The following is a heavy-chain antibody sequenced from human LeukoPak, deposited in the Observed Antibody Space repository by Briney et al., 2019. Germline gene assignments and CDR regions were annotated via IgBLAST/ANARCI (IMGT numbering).Heavy chain of an antibody. CDR3: AKGLRYFDQGVDY. V-gene: IGHV3-21*04. CDR1: GFTFSSYS. D-gene: IGHD3-9*01. Sequence: PGGSLRLSCAASGFTFSSYSMNWVRQAPGKGLEWVSSISSSSSYIYYADSVKGRFTISRDNAKNSLYLQMNSLRAEDTALYYCAKGLRYFDQGVDYWGQGTLVTVSS. J-gene: IGHJ4*02. CDR2: ISSSSSYI.